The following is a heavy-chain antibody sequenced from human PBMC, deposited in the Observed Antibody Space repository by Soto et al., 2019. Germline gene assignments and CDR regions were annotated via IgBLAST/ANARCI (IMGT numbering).Heavy chain of an antibody. CDR1: GFTFSSYA. CDR3: ARDPYSSSSFWFDP. Sequence: GGSLRLSCAASGFTFSSYAMSWVRQAPGKGLEWVSAISGSGGSTYYADSVKGRFTISRDNSKNTLYLQVNSLRAEDTAVYYCARDPYSSSSFWFDPWGQGTLVTVSS. CDR2: ISGSGGST. V-gene: IGHV3-23*01. J-gene: IGHJ5*02. D-gene: IGHD6-6*01.